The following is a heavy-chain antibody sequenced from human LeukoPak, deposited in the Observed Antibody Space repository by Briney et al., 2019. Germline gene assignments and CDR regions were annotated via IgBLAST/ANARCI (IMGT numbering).Heavy chain of an antibody. CDR3: ARHDYDSSGYRRDYYFDY. CDR1: GGSISSSSYY. D-gene: IGHD3-22*01. Sequence: SETLSLTCTVSGGSISSSSYYWGWIRQPPGKGLEWIGRIYYSGYTYYNPSLKSRLTMSVDTSTNQFSLRLTSVTAADTAVYYCARHDYDSSGYRRDYYFDYWSQGTLVTVSS. V-gene: IGHV4-39*01. CDR2: IYYSGYT. J-gene: IGHJ4*02.